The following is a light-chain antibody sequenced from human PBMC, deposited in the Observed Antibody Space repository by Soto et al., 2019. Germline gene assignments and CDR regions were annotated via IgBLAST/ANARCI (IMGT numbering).Light chain of an antibody. J-gene: IGKJ4*01. CDR3: QHRANWPLT. Sequence: DIVLTQSPATLSLSPGERATLSCRASQSVSKWLVWYQQKPGQAPRLLIYDASTRASDIPARFSGSGSGTDFTLTISSLEPDDFAVYYCQHRANWPLTFGGGTKGEIK. V-gene: IGKV3-11*01. CDR1: QSVSKW. CDR2: DAS.